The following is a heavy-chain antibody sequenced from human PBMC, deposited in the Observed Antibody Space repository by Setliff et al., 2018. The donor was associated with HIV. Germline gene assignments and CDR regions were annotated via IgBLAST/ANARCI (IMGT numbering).Heavy chain of an antibody. J-gene: IGHJ4*02. CDR1: GFSFSNYE. D-gene: IGHD3-22*01. V-gene: IGHV3-48*03. CDR2: ISSSGTTI. Sequence: SLRLSCAASGFSFSNYEMNWVRQAPGKGLEWVSYISSSGTTIYYADSVKGRFTISRDNAKNSLYLQMNSLRAEDTAVYYCARPNYYDSSGSFDYWGQGTLVTVSS. CDR3: ARPNYYDSSGSFDY.